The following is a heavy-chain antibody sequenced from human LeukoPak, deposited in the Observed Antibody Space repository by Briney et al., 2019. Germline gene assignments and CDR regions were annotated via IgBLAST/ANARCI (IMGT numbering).Heavy chain of an antibody. Sequence: GRSLRLSCTASGFTFGDYAMSWGRQAPGKGLEWVGFIRSKADGGTTEYAASVKGRFTISRDDSKSIAYLQMNSLKTADTAVYYCTRADDFWSGYYYYYGMDVWGQGTTVTVSS. CDR1: GFTFGDYA. V-gene: IGHV3-49*04. D-gene: IGHD3-3*01. J-gene: IGHJ6*02. CDR2: IRSKADGGTT. CDR3: TRADDFWSGYYYYYGMDV.